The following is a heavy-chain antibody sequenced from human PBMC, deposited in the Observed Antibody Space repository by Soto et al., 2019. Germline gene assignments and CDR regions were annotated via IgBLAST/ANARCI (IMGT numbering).Heavy chain of an antibody. CDR2: LSYDGGDK. J-gene: IGHJ4*02. D-gene: IGHD6-13*01. CDR3: AKDHSIAAADYFFDS. V-gene: IGHV3-30*18. Sequence: QVQLVESGGGVVQPGRSLRLSCAASGFTFSNYGMHWVRQAPGKGLEWVAVLSYDGGDKYYADSVKGRFTISRDNSKNSLYLQMNSLRVEDTAVYYCAKDHSIAAADYFFDSWGQGTLVTVSS. CDR1: GFTFSNYG.